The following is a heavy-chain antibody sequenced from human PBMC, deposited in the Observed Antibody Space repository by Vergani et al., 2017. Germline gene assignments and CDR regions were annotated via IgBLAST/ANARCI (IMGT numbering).Heavy chain of an antibody. CDR2: IKEDGSEK. CDR3: ARDWGAYCSSSSITCFHYYYYMDV. V-gene: IGHV3-7*01. CDR1: AFTFNTYW. D-gene: IGHD2-2*01. Sequence: EAQLVESGGGLVQPGGSLRLSCEGSAFTFNTYWMSWVRQAPGKGLEWVANIKEDGSEKYYVDSVKGRFTISRDNAKNSLYMQMNSLRVEDTAVYYCARDWGAYCSSSSITCFHYYYYMDVWGKGTTVTVSS. J-gene: IGHJ6*03.